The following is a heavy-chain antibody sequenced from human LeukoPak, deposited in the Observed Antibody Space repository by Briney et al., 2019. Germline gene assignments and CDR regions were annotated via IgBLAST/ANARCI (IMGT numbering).Heavy chain of an antibody. CDR3: ARAIWNVNGMDV. D-gene: IGHD1-1*01. J-gene: IGHJ6*02. V-gene: IGHV4-59*01. CDR2: IYYSGST. CDR1: GGSISSYY. Sequence: SETLSLTCTVSGGSISSYYWSWIRQPPGKGLEWIGYIYYSGSTNHNPSLKSRVTISVDTSKNQFSLKLSSVTAADTAVYYCARAIWNVNGMDVWGQGTTVTVSS.